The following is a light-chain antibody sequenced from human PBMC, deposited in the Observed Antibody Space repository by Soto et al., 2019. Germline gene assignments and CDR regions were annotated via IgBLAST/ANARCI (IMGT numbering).Light chain of an antibody. J-gene: IGLJ1*01. CDR3: QSYDSSLSGSEV. CDR2: GNS. CDR1: SSNIGAGYD. V-gene: IGLV1-40*01. Sequence: QSALTQPPSVSGAPGQRVTISCTGNSSNIGAGYDVHWYQQLPGTAPKLLIYGNSNRPSGVPDRFSGSKSGTSASLAITGLQAEDEADYYCQSYDSSLSGSEVFGTGTKVTVL.